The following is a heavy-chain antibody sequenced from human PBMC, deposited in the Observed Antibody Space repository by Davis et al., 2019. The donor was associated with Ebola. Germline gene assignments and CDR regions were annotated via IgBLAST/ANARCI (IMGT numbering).Heavy chain of an antibody. CDR2: ISGSGSNT. J-gene: IGHJ4*02. CDR3: LGDPNWAFGY. Sequence: GESLKISCAASGFLFRNYAMSWVRQAPGKGLEWVSVISGSGSNTYFADSVKGRFSLSRDNSKNTLYLEMNSLRVEDTAVYYCLGDPNWAFGYWGQGTLVTVSS. CDR1: GFLFRNYA. D-gene: IGHD7-27*01. V-gene: IGHV3-23*01.